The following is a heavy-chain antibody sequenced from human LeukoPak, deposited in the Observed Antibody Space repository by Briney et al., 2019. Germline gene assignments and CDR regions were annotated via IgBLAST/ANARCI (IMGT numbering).Heavy chain of an antibody. Sequence: TGGSLRLSCAASGFTFSNYWMSWVRQAPGKGLEWVANIKQDGSEKYYVDSVKGRFTISRDNAKNSLYLQMNSPRVEDTAVYYCAGASGRGSWGQGTLVTVSS. D-gene: IGHD6-6*01. CDR3: AGASGRGS. CDR1: GFTFSNYW. J-gene: IGHJ5*02. CDR2: IKQDGSEK. V-gene: IGHV3-7*01.